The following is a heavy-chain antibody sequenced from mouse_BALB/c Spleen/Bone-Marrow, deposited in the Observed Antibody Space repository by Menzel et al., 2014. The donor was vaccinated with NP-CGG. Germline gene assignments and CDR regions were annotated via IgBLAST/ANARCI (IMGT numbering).Heavy chain of an antibody. CDR1: GYAFTNYL. CDR3: ARSTTVKDYFDY. CDR2: INPGSGGS. Sequence: QVTLKVCGAELVRPGTSVKVSCKASGYAFTNYLIEWVKQRPGQGLEWIGVINPGSGGSNNNEKFKGKATLTADKSSSTAYMQLSSLTSDDSAVYFCARSTTVKDYFDYWGQGTTLTVSS. V-gene: IGHV1-54*01. J-gene: IGHJ2*01. D-gene: IGHD1-1*01.